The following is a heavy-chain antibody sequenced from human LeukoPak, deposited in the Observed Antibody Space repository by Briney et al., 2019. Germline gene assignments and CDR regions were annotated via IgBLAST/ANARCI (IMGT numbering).Heavy chain of an antibody. J-gene: IGHJ3*02. CDR3: ARARLYYDSSGYLDAFDI. CDR2: INSDGSST. Sequence: GGSLRLSCAASGFTFSSYWMHWVRQAPGKGLVWVSRINSDGSSTSYADSVKGRFTISRDNAKNTLYLQMKSLRAEDTAVYYCARARLYYDSSGYLDAFDIWGQGTMVTVSS. CDR1: GFTFSSYW. D-gene: IGHD3-22*01. V-gene: IGHV3-74*01.